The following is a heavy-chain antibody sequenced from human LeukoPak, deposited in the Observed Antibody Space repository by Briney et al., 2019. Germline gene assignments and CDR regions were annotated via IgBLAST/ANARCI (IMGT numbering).Heavy chain of an antibody. CDR2: IYYSGST. V-gene: IGHV4-59*01. Sequence: PSETLSLTCTVSGGSISSYYWSWIRQPPGKGLEWIGYIYYSGSTSYNPFLKSRVTISVDMSKNQFSLKLSSVTAADTAVYYCARTTEGGYTYDYFYYYYMDVWGKGTTVTISS. D-gene: IGHD5-18*01. CDR3: ARTTEGGYTYDYFYYYYMDV. CDR1: GGSISSYY. J-gene: IGHJ6*03.